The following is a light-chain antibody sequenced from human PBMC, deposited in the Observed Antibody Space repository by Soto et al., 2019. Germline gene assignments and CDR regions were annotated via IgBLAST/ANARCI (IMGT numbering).Light chain of an antibody. CDR1: QSVSSSY. Sequence: EIVLTQSPGTLCLFPGERATLSCRASQSVSSSYLAWYQQKPGQAPRLLIYAASNRATGIPARFSGSGSGTDFTLTISSLEPEDFAVYYCQQYGSLSWTFGQGTKVDIK. J-gene: IGKJ1*01. CDR2: AAS. V-gene: IGKV3-20*01. CDR3: QQYGSLSWT.